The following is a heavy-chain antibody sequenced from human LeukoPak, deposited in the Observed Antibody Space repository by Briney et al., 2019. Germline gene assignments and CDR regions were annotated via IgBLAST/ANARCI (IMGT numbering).Heavy chain of an antibody. D-gene: IGHD3-22*01. V-gene: IGHV4-61*01. CDR1: GGSVSRDSYY. CDR2: IYYSGST. Sequence: SETLSLTCTVSGGSVSRDSYYWSWIRQPPGKGLEWIGYIYYSGSTNYNPSLKSRVTISVDTSKNQFSLKLSSVTAADTAVYYCARAEDYYDSSGYLYYYGMDVWGQGTTVTVSS. CDR3: ARAEDYYDSSGYLYYYGMDV. J-gene: IGHJ6*02.